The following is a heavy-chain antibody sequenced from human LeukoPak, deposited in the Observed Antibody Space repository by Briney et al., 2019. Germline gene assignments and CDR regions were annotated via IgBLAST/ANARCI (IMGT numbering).Heavy chain of an antibody. V-gene: IGHV4-59*08. CDR1: GGSISSYY. J-gene: IGHJ6*03. CDR2: IYYSGST. CDR3: ARHFAFSYYYMDV. Sequence: PSETLSLTCTVSGGSISSYYWSWIRQPPGKGLVWIGYIYYSGSTNYNPSLKSRGTISVDTSKNQFSLKLSSVTAADTAVYYCARHFAFSYYYMDVWGKGTTVTVSS.